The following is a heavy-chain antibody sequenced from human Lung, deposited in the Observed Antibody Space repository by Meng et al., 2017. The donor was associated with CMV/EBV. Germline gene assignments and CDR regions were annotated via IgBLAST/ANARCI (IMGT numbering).Heavy chain of an antibody. CDR2: ISYDGSNK. V-gene: IGHV3-30-3*01. Sequence: VQVWESGGGVVQPGRSLRLSCAASGITFSSYAMHWGRRAPGKGLEWVAVISYDGSNKYYADSVKGRFTISRDNSKNTLYLQMNSLRAEETAVYYCAHGGGDCWGQGTLVTVSS. CDR3: AHGGGDC. CDR1: GITFSSYA. J-gene: IGHJ4*02. D-gene: IGHD2-15*01.